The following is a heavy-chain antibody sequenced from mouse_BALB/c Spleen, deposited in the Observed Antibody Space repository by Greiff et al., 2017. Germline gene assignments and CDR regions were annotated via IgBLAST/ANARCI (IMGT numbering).Heavy chain of an antibody. V-gene: IGHV1S22*01. Sequence: LQQPGSELVRPGASVKLSCKASGYTFTSYWMHWVKQRPGQGLEWIGNIYPGSGSTNYDEKFKSKATLTVDTSSSTAYMQLSSLTSEDSAVYYCTRDYSYFDYWGQGTTLTVSS. J-gene: IGHJ2*01. CDR1: GYTFTSYW. D-gene: IGHD2-4*01. CDR2: IYPGSGST. CDR3: TRDYSYFDY.